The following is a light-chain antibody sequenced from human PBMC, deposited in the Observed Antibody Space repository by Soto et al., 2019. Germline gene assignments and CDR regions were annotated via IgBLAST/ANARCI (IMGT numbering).Light chain of an antibody. CDR3: SSYAGSSTYV. V-gene: IGLV2-23*02. CDR1: SSDIGSYNL. J-gene: IGLJ1*01. CDR2: EVN. Sequence: QSALTQPASVSGSPGQSITISCTGTSSDIGSYNLVSWYQQHPGKAPKLMIYEVNKRPSGVSHRFSGSKSGNTASLTISGLQAEDEADYYCSSYAGSSTYVFGSGTKVTVL.